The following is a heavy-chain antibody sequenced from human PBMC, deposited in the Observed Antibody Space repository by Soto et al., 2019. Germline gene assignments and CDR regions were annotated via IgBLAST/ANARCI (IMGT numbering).Heavy chain of an antibody. CDR2: ISGSGGST. CDR1: GFTFSSYA. D-gene: IGHD6-13*01. J-gene: IGHJ4*02. CDR3: AKGPYSSSWYFDY. V-gene: IGHV3-23*01. Sequence: GGSLRLSCAASGFTFSSYAMSWVRQAPGKGLEWVSAISGSGGSTYYADSVKGRFTISRDNSKNTLYLQMNSLRAEDTAGYYCAKGPYSSSWYFDYWGQGTLVTVSS.